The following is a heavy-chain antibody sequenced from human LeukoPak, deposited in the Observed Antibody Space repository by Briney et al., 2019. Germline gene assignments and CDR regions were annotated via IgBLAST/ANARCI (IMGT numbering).Heavy chain of an antibody. Sequence: GGSLRLSCAASGFTFSSYAMSWVRQAPGKGLEWVSSISGSGGSTFYADSVKGRFTISRDSSKNTLYLQMNSLRAEDTAVYYCAKDLNTGNPRGVIDYWGQGTLVTVSS. CDR2: ISGSGGST. CDR3: AKDLNTGNPRGVIDY. CDR1: GFTFSSYA. J-gene: IGHJ4*02. D-gene: IGHD4-23*01. V-gene: IGHV3-23*01.